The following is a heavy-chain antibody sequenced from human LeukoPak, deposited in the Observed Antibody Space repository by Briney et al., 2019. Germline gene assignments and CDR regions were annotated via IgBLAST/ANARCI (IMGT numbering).Heavy chain of an antibody. J-gene: IGHJ6*02. CDR1: GDSVSSNSAA. V-gene: IGHV6-1*01. CDR3: ARLPAAGHYYYYYGMDV. D-gene: IGHD6-13*01. CDR2: TYYRSKWYN. Sequence: SQTLSLTCAISGDSVSSNSAAWNWIRQTPSRGLEWLRRTYYRSKWYNDYAVSVKSRITINPDTSKNQFSLQLNSVTPEDTAVYYCARLPAAGHYYYYYGMDVWGQGTTVTVSS.